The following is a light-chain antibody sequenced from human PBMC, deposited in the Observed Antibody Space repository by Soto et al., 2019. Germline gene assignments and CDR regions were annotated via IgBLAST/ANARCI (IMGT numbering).Light chain of an antibody. CDR1: QSITNY. CDR3: QHGGA. J-gene: IGKJ3*01. V-gene: IGKV3-11*01. Sequence: EILLTQSPATLSLSPGERATLSCRAGQSITNYLAWYQQKPGQAPRLLIYDASNRATDIPARFSGSGSGTDFTLIISRLEPDDFAVYYCQHGGAFGPGTKVEIK. CDR2: DAS.